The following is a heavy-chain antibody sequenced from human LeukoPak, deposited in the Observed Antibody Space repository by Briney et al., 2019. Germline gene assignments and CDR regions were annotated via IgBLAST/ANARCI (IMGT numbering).Heavy chain of an antibody. V-gene: IGHV1-18*01. CDR2: ISGYNGDT. J-gene: IGHJ3*02. CDR1: GYTFTSYG. Sequence: ASVKVSCKASGYTFTSYGFSWVRQAPGQGLEWMGWISGYNGDTNYAQKLEGRFTMTTDTSTSTAYMELRSLRFDDTAVYYCARDGSSYSSGWHDAFDIWGQGTMVTVSS. CDR3: ARDGSSYSSGWHDAFDI. D-gene: IGHD6-19*01.